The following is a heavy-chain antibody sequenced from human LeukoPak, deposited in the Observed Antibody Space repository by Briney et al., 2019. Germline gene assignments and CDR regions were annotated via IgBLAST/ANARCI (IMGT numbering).Heavy chain of an antibody. CDR1: GGSIASNY. CDR3: VCSTSIGGHLEVY. D-gene: IGHD1-1*01. Sequence: SETLSLTCTVSGGSIASNYWTWIRQPPGKGLEYIGYIYYTGGTNYNPSLKSRVTISVDTSRNQFSLKLTSVTAADTAVYYCVCSTSIGGHLEVYWGQGTLVTVSS. V-gene: IGHV4-59*08. J-gene: IGHJ4*02. CDR2: IYYTGGT.